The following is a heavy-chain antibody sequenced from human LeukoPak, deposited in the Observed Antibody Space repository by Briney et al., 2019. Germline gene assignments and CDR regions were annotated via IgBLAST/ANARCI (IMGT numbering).Heavy chain of an antibody. CDR2: IIPIFGTA. D-gene: IGHD3-22*01. V-gene: IGHV1-69*13. CDR1: GGTFISYA. J-gene: IGHJ4*02. CDR3: AGTPDSSGYYYRDYASQTLDY. Sequence: ASVKVSCKASGGTFISYAISWVRQAPGQGLEWMGGIIPIFGTANYAQKFQGRVTITADESTSTAYMELSSLRSEDTAVYYCAGTPDSSGYYYRDYASQTLDYWGQGTLVTVSS.